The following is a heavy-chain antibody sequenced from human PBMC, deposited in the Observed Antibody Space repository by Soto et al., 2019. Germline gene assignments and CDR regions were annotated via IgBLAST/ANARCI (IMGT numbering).Heavy chain of an antibody. J-gene: IGHJ4*02. CDR1: GFTFSSYA. Sequence: GSLRLSCAASGFTFSSYAMSWVRQAAGKGLEWVSAISGSGGSTYYADSVKGRFTISRDNSKNTLYLQMNSLRAEDTAVYYCAKAVTSFGVVSGSGYWGQGTLVTVSS. CDR2: ISGSGGST. CDR3: AKAVTSFGVVSGSGY. D-gene: IGHD3-3*01. V-gene: IGHV3-23*01.